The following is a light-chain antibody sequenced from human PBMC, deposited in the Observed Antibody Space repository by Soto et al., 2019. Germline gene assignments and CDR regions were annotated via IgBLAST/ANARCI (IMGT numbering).Light chain of an antibody. CDR3: GTWDSSLSAHV. Sequence: SVLTQPPSVSAAPGQKVTISCSGSSSNIGNNYLSWYQQLPGTAPKLLIYDNNKRPSGIPDRFSGSKSGTSATLGITGLQTGDEAEYFCGTWDSSLSAHVFGTGTKVTV. CDR2: DNN. V-gene: IGLV1-51*01. J-gene: IGLJ1*01. CDR1: SSNIGNNY.